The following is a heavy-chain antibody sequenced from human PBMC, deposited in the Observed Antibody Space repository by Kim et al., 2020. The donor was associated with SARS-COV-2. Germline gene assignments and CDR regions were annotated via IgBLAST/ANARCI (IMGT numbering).Heavy chain of an antibody. J-gene: IGHJ4*02. Sequence: GRTNTNPSLNSRVTISVDTSKNQFSLKLSSVTAADTAVYYCARDRWNYVYWGQGTLVTVSS. D-gene: IGHD1-7*01. CDR3: ARDRWNYVY. CDR2: GRT. V-gene: IGHV4-59*01.